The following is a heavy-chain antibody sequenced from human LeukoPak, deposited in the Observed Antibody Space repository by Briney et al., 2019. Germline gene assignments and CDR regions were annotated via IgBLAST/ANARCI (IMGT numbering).Heavy chain of an antibody. D-gene: IGHD3-10*01. CDR2: INYSGST. Sequence: SETLSLTCAVYGGSFSGYYWSWIRQHPGKGLEWIGYINYSGSTYYNPSLKSRITISVDPSKNQFSLKLNSVTAADTAVYYCGSRGYWGQGTLVTVSS. V-gene: IGHV4-34*09. J-gene: IGHJ4*02. CDR3: GSRGY. CDR1: GGSFSGYY.